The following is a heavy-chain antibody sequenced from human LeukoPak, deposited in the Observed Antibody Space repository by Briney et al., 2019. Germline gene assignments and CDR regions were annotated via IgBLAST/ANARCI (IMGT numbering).Heavy chain of an antibody. J-gene: IGHJ4*02. CDR2: IYYSGST. Sequence: SETLSLTCTVSGGSITRSTYYWGWIRQPPGKGPEWIGSIYYSGSTYRTPSLKSRVTISVDTSKNQFSLRLSSVTAADTAVYYCARRFKNSSGKFDYWGQGTLVTVSS. CDR3: ARRFKNSSGKFDY. D-gene: IGHD6-19*01. V-gene: IGHV4-39*01. CDR1: GGSITRSTYY.